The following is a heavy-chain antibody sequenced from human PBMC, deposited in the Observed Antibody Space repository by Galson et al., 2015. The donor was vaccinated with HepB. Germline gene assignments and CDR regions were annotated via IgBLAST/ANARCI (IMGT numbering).Heavy chain of an antibody. Sequence: SVKVSCKASGGTFSSYTISWVRQAPGQGLEWMGRIIPIFGIANYAQKFQGRVTITADESTSKAYMELSSLRSEDTAVYYCARGGRDCSSTSCPYYFDYWGQGTLVTVSS. CDR1: GGTFSSYT. CDR2: IIPIFGIA. J-gene: IGHJ4*02. CDR3: ARGGRDCSSTSCPYYFDY. V-gene: IGHV1-69*15. D-gene: IGHD2-2*01.